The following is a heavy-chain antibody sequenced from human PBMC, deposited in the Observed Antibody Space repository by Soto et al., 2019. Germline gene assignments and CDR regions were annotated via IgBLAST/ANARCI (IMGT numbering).Heavy chain of an antibody. J-gene: IGHJ6*02. CDR3: ARDWRSTNYYYYGMDV. V-gene: IGHV1-18*01. CDR2: ISAYNGNT. Sequence: ASVKVSCKASGYTFTSYGISWVRQAPGQGLEWMGWISAYNGNTNYAQKLQGRVTMTTDTSTSTAYMELRSLRSDDTAVYYCARDWRSTNYYYYGMDVWGQGTTVTVSS. CDR1: GYTFTSYG. D-gene: IGHD6-13*01.